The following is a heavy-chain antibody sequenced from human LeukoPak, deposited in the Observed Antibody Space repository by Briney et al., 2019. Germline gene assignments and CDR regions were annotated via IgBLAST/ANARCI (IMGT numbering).Heavy chain of an antibody. D-gene: IGHD2-2*01. CDR1: GFTFTSSA. CDR3: AAHCSSTSCYPY. Sequence: ASVKVSCKASGFTFTSSAVQWVRQARGQRLEWIGWIVVGSGNTNYAQKFQERVTITRDMSTSTAYMELSSLRSEDTAVYYCAAHCSSTSCYPYWGQGTLVTASS. V-gene: IGHV1-58*01. J-gene: IGHJ4*02. CDR2: IVVGSGNT.